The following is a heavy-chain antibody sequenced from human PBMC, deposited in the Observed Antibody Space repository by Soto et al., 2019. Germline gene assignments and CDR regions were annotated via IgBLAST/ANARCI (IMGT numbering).Heavy chain of an antibody. Sequence: EVQLVESGGGLVKPGGSLRLSCAASGFTFSNAWMSWVRQAPGKGLEWVGRIKSKTDGGTTDYAAPVKGRFTISRDNSKNTLYLQMNGLKTEDTAVYYCTQQYSSGWYVAFDIWAKGQWSPSLQ. CDR1: GFTFSNAW. CDR3: TQQYSSGWYVAFDI. J-gene: IGHJ3*02. V-gene: IGHV3-15*01. CDR2: IKSKTDGGTT. D-gene: IGHD6-19*01.